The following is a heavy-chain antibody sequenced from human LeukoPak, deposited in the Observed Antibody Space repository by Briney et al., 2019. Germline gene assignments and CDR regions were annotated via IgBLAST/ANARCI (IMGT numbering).Heavy chain of an antibody. CDR2: IRADGGNR. CDR3: AKDQSSGYYKTFDY. D-gene: IGHD3-22*01. V-gene: IGHV3-30*02. CDR1: VFTFRYSV. Sequence: GGSLRLSCAAPVFTFRYSVMPTVRQAPGKGAGWVAFIRADGGNRYYADSVKGRFTISRDNSKNTLYLQMNSLRAEDTAVYYCAKDQSSGYYKTFDYWGQGTLVTVSS. J-gene: IGHJ4*02.